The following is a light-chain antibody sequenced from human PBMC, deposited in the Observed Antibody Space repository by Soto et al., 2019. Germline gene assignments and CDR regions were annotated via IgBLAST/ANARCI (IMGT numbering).Light chain of an antibody. Sequence: EIVLTQSPATLSLSPGERATLSCRASHNVNTYLAWFQQIPGQAPRLLICDASNRATGVPARFSGSGSGTDFTLTISSLEPEDFAVYYRQQRSDWPRTFGQGTRVEIK. CDR2: DAS. CDR1: HNVNTY. CDR3: QQRSDWPRT. J-gene: IGKJ1*01. V-gene: IGKV3-11*01.